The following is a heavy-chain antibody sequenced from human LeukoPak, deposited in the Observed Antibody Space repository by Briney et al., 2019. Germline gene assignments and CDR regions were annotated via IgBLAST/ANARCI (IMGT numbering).Heavy chain of an antibody. CDR2: ISDSGGRT. J-gene: IGHJ4*02. D-gene: IGHD1-26*01. CDR1: GITLSNYG. CDR3: ARVSSGSYWDY. Sequence: GGSLRLSCAVSGITLSNYGMSWVRQAPGKGLEWVAGISDSGGRTNYADSVKGRFTISRDNSKNTLYLQMNSLRAEDTAVYYCARVSSGSYWDYWGQGTLVTVSS. V-gene: IGHV3-23*01.